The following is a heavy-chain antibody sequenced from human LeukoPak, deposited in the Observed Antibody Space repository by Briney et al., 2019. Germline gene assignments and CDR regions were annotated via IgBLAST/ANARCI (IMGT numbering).Heavy chain of an antibody. J-gene: IGHJ4*02. D-gene: IGHD1-26*01. CDR1: GYTFTRYY. V-gene: IGHV1-2*02. Sequence: GASVKVSCKASGYTFTRYYMHWVRQAPGQGLEWMGWINPNSGGTNYAQKFQGRVTMTRDTSISTAYMELSRLRSDDTAVYYCARDETSGIVGAHDYWGQGTLVTVSS. CDR2: INPNSGGT. CDR3: ARDETSGIVGAHDY.